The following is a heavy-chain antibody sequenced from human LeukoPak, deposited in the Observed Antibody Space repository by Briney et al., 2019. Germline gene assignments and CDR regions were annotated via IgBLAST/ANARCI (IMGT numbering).Heavy chain of an antibody. J-gene: IGHJ6*03. Sequence: GGSLRLSCAASGFTFSSYEMNWVRQAPGKGLEWVSYISSSGSTIYYADSVKGRFTISRDNAKNSLYLQMNSLRAEDTAVYYCAREVSSSWHNYYYYYMDVWGKGTTVTISS. D-gene: IGHD6-13*01. CDR2: ISSSGSTI. CDR1: GFTFSSYE. CDR3: AREVSSSWHNYYYYYMDV. V-gene: IGHV3-48*03.